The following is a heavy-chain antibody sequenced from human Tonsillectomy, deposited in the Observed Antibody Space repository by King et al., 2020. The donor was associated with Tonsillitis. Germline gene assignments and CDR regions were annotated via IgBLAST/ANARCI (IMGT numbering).Heavy chain of an antibody. CDR2: ITGNSGHI. Sequence: VQLVESGGGLVQPGRSLRLSCEASGFNFDEYAMHWVRQSPGKGLEWVSGITGNSGHIDYADSVKGRFTISRDNAKNSLYLQMNGLRPEDTALYYCAKDYRGSDDAFDIWGQGTMVTVSS. J-gene: IGHJ3*02. CDR3: AKDYRGSDDAFDI. V-gene: IGHV3-9*01. CDR1: GFNFDEYA. D-gene: IGHD4-23*01.